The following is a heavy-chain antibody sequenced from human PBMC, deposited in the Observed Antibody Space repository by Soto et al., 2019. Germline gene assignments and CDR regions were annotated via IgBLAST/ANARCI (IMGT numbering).Heavy chain of an antibody. D-gene: IGHD5-12*01. CDR1: GYTFTGYY. V-gene: IGHV1-2*04. J-gene: IGHJ3*02. CDR3: ARALGRQGGLAFDI. Sequence: ASVKVSCKASGYTFTGYYMHWVRQAPGQGLEWMGWINPNSGGTNYAQKFQGWVTMTRDTSISTAYMELSRLRSDDTAVYYCARALGRQGGLAFDIWGQGTMVTVSS. CDR2: INPNSGGT.